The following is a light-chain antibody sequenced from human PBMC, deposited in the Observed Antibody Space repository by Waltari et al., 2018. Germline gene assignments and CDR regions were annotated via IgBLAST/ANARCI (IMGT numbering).Light chain of an antibody. J-gene: IGLJ2*01. Sequence: SYVLTQPPSVSVAPGKTARITCGGNNIGSKSVHWYQQKPGQAPVLVIYYDSDRPSGLPERVSGSNSGNTATLTISRVEAGDEADYYCQVGDSSSDQVVVGGGTKLTVL. CDR2: YDS. CDR1: NIGSKS. CDR3: QVGDSSSDQVV. V-gene: IGLV3-21*04.